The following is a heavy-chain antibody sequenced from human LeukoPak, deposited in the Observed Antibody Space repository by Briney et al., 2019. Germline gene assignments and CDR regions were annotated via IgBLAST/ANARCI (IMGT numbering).Heavy chain of an antibody. D-gene: IGHD3-10*01. CDR1: GGSFSGYY. CDR3: ARGHGLLGWFGEFNYFDY. J-gene: IGHJ4*02. CDR2: INHSGST. V-gene: IGHV4-34*01. Sequence: PSETLSLTCAVYGGSFSGYYWSWIRQPPGKGLEWIGEINHSGSTNYNPSLKSRVTISVDTSKNQFSLKLSSAPAADTAVYYCARGHGLLGWFGEFNYFDYWGQGTLVTVSS.